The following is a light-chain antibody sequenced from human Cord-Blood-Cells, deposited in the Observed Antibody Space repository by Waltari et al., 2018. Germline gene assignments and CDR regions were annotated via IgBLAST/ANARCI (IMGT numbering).Light chain of an antibody. Sequence: EIVLTQSPGTLSLSPGERATLSCRASQRVSSSYLAWYQQKPGKAPRLLIYGASSRATGIPDRFSGSWSGTDFTLTISRLEPEDFAVYYCQQYGSSPLTFGQGTKVEIK. V-gene: IGKV3-20*01. CDR2: GAS. J-gene: IGKJ1*01. CDR3: QQYGSSPLT. CDR1: QRVSSSY.